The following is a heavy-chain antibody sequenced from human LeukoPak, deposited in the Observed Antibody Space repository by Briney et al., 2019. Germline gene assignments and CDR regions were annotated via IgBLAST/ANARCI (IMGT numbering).Heavy chain of an antibody. Sequence: GGSLRLSCAASGSTFSNAWMSWVRQAPGKGLEWVGRIKSKTDGGTTEYAAPVKGRFTISRDDSKNTLYLQMNILETEDTAVYYCTTHSITRSAFDIWGQGTMVTVSS. CDR3: TTHSITRSAFDI. J-gene: IGHJ3*02. D-gene: IGHD3-10*01. CDR1: GSTFSNAW. CDR2: IKSKTDGGTT. V-gene: IGHV3-15*07.